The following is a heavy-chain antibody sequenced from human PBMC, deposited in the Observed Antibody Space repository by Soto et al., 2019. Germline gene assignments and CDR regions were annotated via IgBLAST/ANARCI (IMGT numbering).Heavy chain of an antibody. CDR2: INPSGGST. V-gene: IGHV1-46*01. Sequence: QVQLVQSGAEVKKPGASVKVSCKASGYTFTSYYMHWVRQAPGQGLEWMGIINPSGGSTSYAQKFQGRVTMTSETYTRKVYMEMSSLRYEDTAVYYCARDGGIAARRGAFDIWGQGTMVTVSS. D-gene: IGHD6-6*01. CDR1: GYTFTSYY. CDR3: ARDGGIAARRGAFDI. J-gene: IGHJ3*02.